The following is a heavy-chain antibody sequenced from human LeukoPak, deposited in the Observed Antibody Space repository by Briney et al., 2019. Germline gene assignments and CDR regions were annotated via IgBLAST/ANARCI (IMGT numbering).Heavy chain of an antibody. CDR1: GFTFSSYA. CDR2: ISGSGGST. D-gene: IGHD3-10*01. J-gene: IGHJ4*02. Sequence: GGSLRLSCAASGFTFSSYAMSWVRQAPGKGLEWVSAISGSGGSTYYADSVKGRFTISRDNSKNTLYLQMNSLRAEDTAVYYCARDYYYYDSGSYYTNIANWGQGTLVTVSS. V-gene: IGHV3-23*01. CDR3: ARDYYYYDSGSYYTNIAN.